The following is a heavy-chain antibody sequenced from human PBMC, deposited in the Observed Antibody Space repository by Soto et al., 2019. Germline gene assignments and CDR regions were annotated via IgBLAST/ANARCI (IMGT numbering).Heavy chain of an antibody. CDR3: ARGPNYDYIWGSHLAY. Sequence: ASVKVSCTASGYTFTSYDINWVRQATGQGLEWMGWMNPNSGNTGYAQKFQGRVTMTRNTSISTAYMELSSRRSEDTAGYYCARGPNYDYIWGSHLAYGAQGTLVPVSS. D-gene: IGHD3-16*01. CDR1: GYTFTSYD. J-gene: IGHJ4*02. V-gene: IGHV1-8*01. CDR2: MNPNSGNT.